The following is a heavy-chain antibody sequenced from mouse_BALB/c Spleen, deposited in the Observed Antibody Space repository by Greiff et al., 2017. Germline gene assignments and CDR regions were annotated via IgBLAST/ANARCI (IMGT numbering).Heavy chain of an antibody. V-gene: IGHV1-18*01. Sequence: EVQLQQSGPELVKPGASVKISCKTSGYTFTEYTMHWVKQSHGKSLEWIGGINPNNGGTSYNQKFKGKATLTVDKSSSTAYMELRSLTSEDSAVYYCARSSPHYYGSRHYAMDYWGQGTSVTVSS. J-gene: IGHJ4*01. D-gene: IGHD1-1*01. CDR3: ARSSPHYYGSRHYAMDY. CDR2: INPNNGGT. CDR1: GYTFTEYT.